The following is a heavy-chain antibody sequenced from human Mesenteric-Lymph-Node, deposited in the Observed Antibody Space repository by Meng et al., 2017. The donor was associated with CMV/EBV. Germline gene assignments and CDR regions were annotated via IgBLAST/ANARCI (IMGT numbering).Heavy chain of an antibody. D-gene: IGHD6-6*01. CDR2: IYYSGST. CDR3: ARFEYSSSSIDY. V-gene: IGHV4-59*11. CDR1: GGSINSHY. J-gene: IGHJ4*02. Sequence: SETLSLTCTVSGGSINSHYWSWIRQPPGKGLEWIGYIYYSGSTKYNPSLKSRVTISVDTSKNQFSLKLSPVTAADTAIYYCARFEYSSSSIDYWGQGTLVTVSS.